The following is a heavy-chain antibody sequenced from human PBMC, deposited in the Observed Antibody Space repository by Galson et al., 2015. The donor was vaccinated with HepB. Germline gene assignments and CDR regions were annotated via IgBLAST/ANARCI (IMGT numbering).Heavy chain of an antibody. CDR2: ISWNCGSI. V-gene: IGHV3-9*01. D-gene: IGHD2-2*02. Sequence: SLRLSCAASGFTFDDYAMHWVRQAPGKGLEWVSGISWNCGSIGYADSVKGRFTISRDNAKNSLYLQMNSLRAEDTALYYCAKDIAEGVVVPAAIPGYYYGMDVWGQGTTVTVSS. J-gene: IGHJ6*02. CDR1: GFTFDDYA. CDR3: AKDIAEGVVVPAAIPGYYYGMDV.